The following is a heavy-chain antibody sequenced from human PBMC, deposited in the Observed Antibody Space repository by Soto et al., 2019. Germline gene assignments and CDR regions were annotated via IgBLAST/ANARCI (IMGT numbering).Heavy chain of an antibody. CDR2: ISYDGSNK. D-gene: IGHD1-26*01. Sequence: GSLRLSCAASGFTFSSYAMHWVRQAPGKGLEWVAVISYDGSNKYYADSVKGRFTISRDNSKNTLYLQMNSLRAEDTAVYYCARDSGSQTYYFDYWGQGTLVTVSS. CDR3: ARDSGSQTYYFDY. V-gene: IGHV3-30-3*01. CDR1: GFTFSSYA. J-gene: IGHJ4*02.